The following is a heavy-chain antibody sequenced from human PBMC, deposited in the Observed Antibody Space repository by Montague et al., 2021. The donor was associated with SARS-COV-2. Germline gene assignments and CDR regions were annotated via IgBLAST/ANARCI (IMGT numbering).Heavy chain of an antibody. CDR3: ARGVRGSGTRSL. CDR1: GFTFSSYS. D-gene: IGHD2-2*01. J-gene: IGHJ4*02. V-gene: IGHV3-21*01. Sequence: SLRLSCAASGFTFSSYSMHWVRQAPGKGLEWVSSISNSSSYIYYADSVKGRFTISRDNAKNSLYLQMNSLRAEDTAVYYCARGVRGSGTRSLWGQGTLVTVSS. CDR2: ISNSSSYI.